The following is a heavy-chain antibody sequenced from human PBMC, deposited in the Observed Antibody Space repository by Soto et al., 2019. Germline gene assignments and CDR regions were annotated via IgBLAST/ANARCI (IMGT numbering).Heavy chain of an antibody. CDR1: GGSISSGGYY. D-gene: IGHD3-9*01. CDR2: IYYSGST. V-gene: IGHV4-31*03. Sequence: QVQLQESGPGLVKPSQTLSLTCTVSGGSISSGGYYWSWIRQHPGKGLEWIGYIYYSGSTYYNPSLKSRVTISVDTSKNQFSLKLSSVTAADTAVYYCARAQTGGYDILTGSETPGTDGPKNWFDPWGQGTLVTVSS. J-gene: IGHJ5*02. CDR3: ARAQTGGYDILTGSETPGTDGPKNWFDP.